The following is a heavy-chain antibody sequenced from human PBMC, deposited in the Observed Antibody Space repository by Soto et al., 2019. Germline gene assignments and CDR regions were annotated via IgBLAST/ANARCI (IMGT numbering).Heavy chain of an antibody. D-gene: IGHD6-19*01. CDR3: ARDRDGGWFHMDV. Sequence: QVQLVESGGGVVQPGRSLRLSCVGSGFPFWHYGMHWVRQAPGKGLEWVAVIWSDGKKESYADFVKGRFAISRDNFKDTLYLHRNSLRAEDTAVYYCARDRDGGWFHMDVWGQGTTVTVSS. J-gene: IGHJ6*02. CDR1: GFPFWHYG. V-gene: IGHV3-33*01. CDR2: IWSDGKKE.